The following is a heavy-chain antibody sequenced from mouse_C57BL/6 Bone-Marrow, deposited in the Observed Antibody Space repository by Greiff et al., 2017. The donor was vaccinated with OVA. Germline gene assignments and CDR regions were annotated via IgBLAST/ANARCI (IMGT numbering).Heavy chain of an antibody. Sequence: VQLQQSGAELVKPGASVKLSCKASGYTFTSYWMHWVKQRPGQGLEWIGMIHPNSGSTNYNEKFKSKATLTVDKSSSTAYMQLSSLTSEDSAVYYCARSGDYGSSYVRGDYWGQGTTLTVSS. D-gene: IGHD1-1*01. CDR1: GYTFTSYW. J-gene: IGHJ2*01. V-gene: IGHV1-64*01. CDR3: ARSGDYGSSYVRGDY. CDR2: IHPNSGST.